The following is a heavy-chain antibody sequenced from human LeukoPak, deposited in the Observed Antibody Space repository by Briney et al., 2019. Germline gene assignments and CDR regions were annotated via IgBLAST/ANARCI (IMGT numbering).Heavy chain of an antibody. CDR3: TTESYDR. V-gene: IGHV3-15*01. CDR2: RLSKSEGGTA. D-gene: IGHD3-22*01. J-gene: IGHJ4*02. Sequence: GRRLSKSEGGTADYSSPVKGRFTISRDDSKNTLYLQMDSLKTEDTAIYYCTTESYDRWGQGTLVTVSS.